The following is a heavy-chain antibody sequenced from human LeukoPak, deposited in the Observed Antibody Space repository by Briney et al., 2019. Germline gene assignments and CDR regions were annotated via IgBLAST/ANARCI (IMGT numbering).Heavy chain of an antibody. CDR1: GFTFSSYA. Sequence: GGSLRLSCAASGFTFSSYAMSWVRQAPGKGLEWVSAISGSGGSTYYADSVKGRFTISRDNSKNTLYLQMNSLRGEDTAVYSCAREMGYTSSSSPYYYGLDVWGQGTTVTVSS. CDR3: AREMGYTSSSSPYYYGLDV. CDR2: ISGSGGST. D-gene: IGHD6-6*01. J-gene: IGHJ6*02. V-gene: IGHV3-23*01.